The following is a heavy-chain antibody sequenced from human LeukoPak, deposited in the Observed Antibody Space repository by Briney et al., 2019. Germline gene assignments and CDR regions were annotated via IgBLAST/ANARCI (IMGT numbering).Heavy chain of an antibody. Sequence: SETLSLTCTVSGGSITSNSYYWGWVRQPPGTELEWIGSITYSGSTYYNPSLKRRVTISIDTSKNQFSLKLSSVTAADTAVYYCARERREQLLPPYTRSVTYFDYWGQGTLVTVSS. D-gene: IGHD2-2*01. V-gene: IGHV4-39*07. CDR2: ITYSGST. J-gene: IGHJ4*02. CDR3: ARERREQLLPPYTRSVTYFDY. CDR1: GGSITSNSYY.